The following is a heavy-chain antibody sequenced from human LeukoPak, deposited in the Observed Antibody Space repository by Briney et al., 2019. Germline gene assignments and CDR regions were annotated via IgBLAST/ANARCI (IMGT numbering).Heavy chain of an antibody. CDR3: AREYMITFGGVIVRGYYYYYMDV. D-gene: IGHD3-16*02. CDR1: GGSFSGYY. J-gene: IGHJ6*03. CDR2: INHSGST. V-gene: IGHV4-34*01. Sequence: SETLSLTCAVYGGSFSGYYWSWIRQPPGKGPEWIGEINHSGSTNYNPSLKSRVTISVDTSKNQFSLKLSSVTAADTAVYYCAREYMITFGGVIVRGYYYYYMDVWGKGTTVTVSS.